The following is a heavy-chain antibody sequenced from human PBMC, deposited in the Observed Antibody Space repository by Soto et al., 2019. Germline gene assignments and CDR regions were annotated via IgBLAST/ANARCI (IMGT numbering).Heavy chain of an antibody. V-gene: IGHV4-39*01. CDR3: TRIWVWSGYYLYYYYYYMDV. J-gene: IGHJ6*03. D-gene: IGHD3-3*01. CDR2: IYYSGST. CDR1: GGSISSSSYY. Sequence: SETLSLTCTVSGGSISSSSYYWGWIRQPPGKGLEWIGSIYYSGSTYYNPSLKSRVTISGDTSKNPFSLKLSSVTAADTAVYYCTRIWVWSGYYLYYYYYYMDVWGKGTTVTVSS.